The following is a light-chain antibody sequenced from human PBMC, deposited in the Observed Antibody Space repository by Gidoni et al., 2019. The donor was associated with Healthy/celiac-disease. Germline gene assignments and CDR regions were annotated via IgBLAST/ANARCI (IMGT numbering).Light chain of an antibody. J-gene: IGLJ2*01. CDR3: SSYTSSSTPVV. CDR1: SSDVGGYNY. Sequence: QSALTQPASVSGSPGQPTTISCTGTSSDVGGYNYVSWYQQHPGKAPKLMIYDVSNRPSGVSNRFSGSKSGNTASLTISGLQAEDEADYYCSSYTSSSTPVVFGGGTKLTVL. CDR2: DVS. V-gene: IGLV2-14*01.